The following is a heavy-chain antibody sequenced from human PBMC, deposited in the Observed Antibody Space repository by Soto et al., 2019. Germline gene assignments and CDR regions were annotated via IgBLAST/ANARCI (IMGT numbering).Heavy chain of an antibody. J-gene: IGHJ6*01. CDR1: GGSISSTSYY. CDR3: ARLDYQNYYYYGLDV. V-gene: IGHV4-39*01. D-gene: IGHD2-2*01. CDR2: IYYSGTT. Sequence: PETLSLTCTVSGGSISSTSYYRGCIRQPPGKGLEWIGTIYYSGTTYYNTSRKSRVTISLGKSNNQFSRKLSSVTGAETAVYYCARLDYQNYYYYGLDVWGEGTTVT.